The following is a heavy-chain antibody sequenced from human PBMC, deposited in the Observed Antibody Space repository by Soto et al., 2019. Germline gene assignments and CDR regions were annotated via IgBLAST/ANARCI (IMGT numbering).Heavy chain of an antibody. CDR2: IYPGDSDT. D-gene: IGHD3-10*01. J-gene: IGHJ6*02. V-gene: IGHV5-51*01. Sequence: PGESLKISCKGSAYSFTSYWIGWVRQMPGKGLEWMGIIYPGDSDTRYSPSFQGQVTISADKSISTAYLQWSSLKASDTAMYYCARAMVRGKNYYGVDVWGQGTTVTVSS. CDR3: ARAMVRGKNYYGVDV. CDR1: AYSFTSYW.